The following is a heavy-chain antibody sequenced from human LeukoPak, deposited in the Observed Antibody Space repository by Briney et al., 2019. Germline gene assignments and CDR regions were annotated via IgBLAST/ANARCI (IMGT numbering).Heavy chain of an antibody. Sequence: SETLSLTCAVSGGSISSGGYSWSWIRQPPGKGPEWIGYIYYSGSTYYDPSLKSRVTISVDTSKNQFSLKLSSVTAADTAVYYCARGGSITIFGVVIRGAWFDPWGQGTLVTVSS. CDR3: ARGGSITIFGVVIRGAWFDP. D-gene: IGHD3-3*01. CDR2: IYYSGST. J-gene: IGHJ5*02. CDR1: GGSISSGGYS. V-gene: IGHV4-30-4*07.